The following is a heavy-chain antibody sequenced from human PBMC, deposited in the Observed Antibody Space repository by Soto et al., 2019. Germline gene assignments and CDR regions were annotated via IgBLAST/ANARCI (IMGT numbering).Heavy chain of an antibody. J-gene: IGHJ6*02. CDR1: GFTFSSYS. CDR3: ARDARDCRSTTCRYYFYYYAMDV. Sequence: PGGSLRLSCAGSGFTFSSYSMNWVRQAPGKGLEWVSSISISSSDKYYGDSVKGRFTISRDNAKNSLFLQMNSLRAEDTAVYYCARDARDCRSTTCRYYFYYYAMDVWGQGTTVTVSS. D-gene: IGHD2-2*01. CDR2: ISISSSDK. V-gene: IGHV3-21*01.